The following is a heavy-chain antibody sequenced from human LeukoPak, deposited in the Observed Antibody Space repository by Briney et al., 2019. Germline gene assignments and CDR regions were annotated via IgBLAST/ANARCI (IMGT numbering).Heavy chain of an antibody. CDR2: IKQDGSEK. Sequence: PGGSLRLSCAASGFTFSSYWMSWVRQAPGKGLEWVANIKQDGSEKYYVDSVKGRFTISRDNAKNSLYLQMNSLRAEDTAVYYCAREEYYDFWSGRDAFDIWGQGTMVTVSS. CDR3: AREEYYDFWSGRDAFDI. CDR1: GFTFSSYW. V-gene: IGHV3-7*01. J-gene: IGHJ3*02. D-gene: IGHD3-3*01.